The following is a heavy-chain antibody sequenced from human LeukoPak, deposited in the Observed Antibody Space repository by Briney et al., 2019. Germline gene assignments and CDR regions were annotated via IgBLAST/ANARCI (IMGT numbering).Heavy chain of an antibody. CDR2: IKQDGSEK. CDR3: ASLDTAMVTNFGY. Sequence: GGSLRLSCAASGLTFRRDWMSWVRQAPGKGLEWVAMIKQDGSEKHYVDSVKGRFTIPSDNTKNSLNLQMNSLRAEDTALYYCASLDTAMVTNFGYWGQETLVSVSS. CDR1: GLTFRRDW. V-gene: IGHV3-7*01. D-gene: IGHD5-18*01. J-gene: IGHJ4*02.